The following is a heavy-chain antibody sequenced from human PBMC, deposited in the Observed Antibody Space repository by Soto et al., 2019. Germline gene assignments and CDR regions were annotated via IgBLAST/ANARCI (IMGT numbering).Heavy chain of an antibody. CDR1: GGSISSYY. V-gene: IGHV4-59*08. Sequence: SETLSLTCTVSGGSISSYYWSWIRQPPGKGLEWIGYIYYSGSTNYNPSLKSRVTISVDTSKNQFSLKLSSVTAADTAVYYFARTYCSGGSCYGYVFDPWGQGTLVTVSS. J-gene: IGHJ5*02. CDR3: ARTYCSGGSCYGYVFDP. CDR2: IYYSGST. D-gene: IGHD2-15*01.